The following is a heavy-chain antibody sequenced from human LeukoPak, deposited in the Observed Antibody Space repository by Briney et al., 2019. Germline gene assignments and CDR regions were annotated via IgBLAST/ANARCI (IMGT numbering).Heavy chain of an antibody. J-gene: IGHJ5*02. CDR1: GFTFSSYE. CDR3: ARERNYDPVWFDP. V-gene: IGHV3-21*01. CDR2: ISSSSSYI. D-gene: IGHD3-3*01. Sequence: GGSLRLSCAASGFTFSSYEMNWVRQAPGKGLEWVSSISSSSSYIYYADSVKGRFTISRDNAKNSLYLQMNSLRAEDTAVYYCARERNYDPVWFDPWGQGTLVTVSS.